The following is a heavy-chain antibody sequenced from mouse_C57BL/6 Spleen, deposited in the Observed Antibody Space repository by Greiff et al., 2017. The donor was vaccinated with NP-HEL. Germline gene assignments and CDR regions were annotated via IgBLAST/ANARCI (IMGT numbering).Heavy chain of an antibody. CDR3: ARIKKIVATYVDY. D-gene: IGHD1-1*01. Sequence: VQLQESGAELVKAGASVKMSCKASGYTFTSYWMHWVKQRLGQGLEWFAETNPTNGRTYYNEKFKSKATLTVDKSSSTAYMLLSGPTFEDSAVYYCARIKKIVATYVDYWGQGTTRIVSS. CDR1: GYTFTSYW. CDR2: TNPTNGRT. V-gene: IGHV1S81*02. J-gene: IGHJ2*01.